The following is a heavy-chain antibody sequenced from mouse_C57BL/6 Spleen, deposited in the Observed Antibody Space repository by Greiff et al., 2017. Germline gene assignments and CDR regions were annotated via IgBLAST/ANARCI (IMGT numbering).Heavy chain of an antibody. CDR2: INPETGNT. Sequence: VQLQQSVAELVRPGASVKLSCTASGFTFNNSYMRWVQQTPGKGLEWIGGINPETGNTKYAPNFQVKATITADTSYNTDYLQLRSLTAEDTAIYYCARDDGSRPEYFDVWGTGTTVTVSS. V-gene: IGHV14-3*01. D-gene: IGHD1-1*01. CDR3: ARDDGSRPEYFDV. J-gene: IGHJ1*03. CDR1: GFTFNNSY.